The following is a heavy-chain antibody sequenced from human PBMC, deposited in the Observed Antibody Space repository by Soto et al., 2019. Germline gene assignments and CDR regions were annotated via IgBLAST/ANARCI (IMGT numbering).Heavy chain of an antibody. D-gene: IGHD5-18*01. CDR3: ARHAVEINYVQLWWQYYFDY. J-gene: IGHJ4*02. Sequence: GESLKISCKGSGYSFTSYWIGWVRQMPGKGLEWMGIIYPGDSDTRYSPSFQGQVTISADKSISTAYLQWSSLKASDTAMYYCARHAVEINYVQLWWQYYFDYWGQGTLVTVSS. CDR1: GYSFTSYW. V-gene: IGHV5-51*01. CDR2: IYPGDSDT.